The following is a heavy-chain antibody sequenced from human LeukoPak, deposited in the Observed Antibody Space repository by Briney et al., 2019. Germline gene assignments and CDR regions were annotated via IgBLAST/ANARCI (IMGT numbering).Heavy chain of an antibody. Sequence: SVKVSCKASGGTFSSYAISWVRQAPGQGLEWMGGIIPIFGTANYAQKFQGRVTITADESTSTAYMELSSLRSENTAVYYCARAEVVPAVRYYYYYMDVWGKGTTVTVSS. CDR1: GGTFSSYA. CDR2: IIPIFGTA. V-gene: IGHV1-69*13. D-gene: IGHD2-2*01. CDR3: ARAEVVPAVRYYYYYMDV. J-gene: IGHJ6*03.